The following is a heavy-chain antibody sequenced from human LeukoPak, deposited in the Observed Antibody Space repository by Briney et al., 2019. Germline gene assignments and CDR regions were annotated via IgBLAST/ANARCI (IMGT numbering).Heavy chain of an antibody. Sequence: PGGSLRLSCAASGFTFSIHGMNWVRQTPGKGLEWVSYIINSGGTIYYADSVQGRFTISRDNAKNSLNLQMNSLRAEDTAVYYCARAPGNYYGMDVWGQGTTVTVSS. CDR1: GFTFSIHG. CDR3: ARAPGNYYGMDV. CDR2: IINSGGTI. J-gene: IGHJ6*02. V-gene: IGHV3-48*04.